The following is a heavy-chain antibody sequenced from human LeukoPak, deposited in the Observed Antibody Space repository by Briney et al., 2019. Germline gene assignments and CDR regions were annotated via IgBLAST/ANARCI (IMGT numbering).Heavy chain of an antibody. CDR2: IKQDGSEK. CDR3: AREGLAGTLDY. Sequence: PGGSLRLSCAASGFTFSSYWMSWVRQAPRKGLEWVANIKQDGSEKYYVDSVKGRFTISRDNAKNSLYLQMNSLRAEDTAVYYCAREGLAGTLDYWGQGTLVTVSS. D-gene: IGHD6-19*01. J-gene: IGHJ4*02. V-gene: IGHV3-7*01. CDR1: GFTFSSYW.